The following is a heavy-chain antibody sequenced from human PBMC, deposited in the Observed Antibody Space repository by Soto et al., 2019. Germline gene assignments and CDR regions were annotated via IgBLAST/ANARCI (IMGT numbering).Heavy chain of an antibody. Sequence: ASVKVPCKASGYTFTTHAMHWVRQAPGQSLEWMGWINGGTGQTKHSQRFQGRVNITRDTSTSTAYMELSSLRSEDTAMYYCARDLRAAGRPGMDVWGQGTTVTVSS. V-gene: IGHV1-3*01. CDR1: GYTFTTHA. D-gene: IGHD6-13*01. CDR3: ARDLRAAGRPGMDV. CDR2: INGGTGQT. J-gene: IGHJ6*02.